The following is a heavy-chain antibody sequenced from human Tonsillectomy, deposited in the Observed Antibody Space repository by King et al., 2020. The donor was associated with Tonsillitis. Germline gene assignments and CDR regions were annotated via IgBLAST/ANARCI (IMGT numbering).Heavy chain of an antibody. CDR2: INPSGGST. Sequence: VQLVESGAEVKKPGASVKVSCKTSGYTFTSYLIHWVRQAPGQGLEWMGIINPSGGSTTYAQKFQGRVTMTRDTSTSTVYMELSSLRSEDTAVYYCARDNYYDSSGYYFVSPGGVFDYWGQGTLVTVSS. J-gene: IGHJ4*02. CDR3: ARDNYYDSSGYYFVSPGGVFDY. D-gene: IGHD3-22*01. V-gene: IGHV1-46*01. CDR1: GYTFTSYL.